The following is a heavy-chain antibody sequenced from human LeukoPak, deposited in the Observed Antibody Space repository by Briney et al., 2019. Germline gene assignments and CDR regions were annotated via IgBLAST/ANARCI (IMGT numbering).Heavy chain of an antibody. Sequence: GGSLRLSCAASGFTFSSYAMSWVRQAPGKGLEWVSGISGSGGSTYYADSVKGRFTISRDNSKNTLYLQMNSLRAEDTAVYYCAKPGSLIAASGMDYWGQGTLVTVSS. CDR2: ISGSGGST. V-gene: IGHV3-23*01. D-gene: IGHD6-25*01. CDR1: GFTFSSYA. J-gene: IGHJ4*02. CDR3: AKPGSLIAASGMDY.